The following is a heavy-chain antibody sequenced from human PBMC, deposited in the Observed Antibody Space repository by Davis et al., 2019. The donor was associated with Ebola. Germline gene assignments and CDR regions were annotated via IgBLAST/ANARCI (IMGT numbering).Heavy chain of an antibody. Sequence: GGSLRLSCAASGFTFSSYGMHWVRQAPGKGLEWVSAISGSGGSTYYADSVKGRFTISRDNSKNTLYLQMNSLRAEDTAVYYCAKGQRIRGYSYGDFDYWGQGTLVTVSS. CDR1: GFTFSSYG. CDR3: AKGQRIRGYSYGDFDY. CDR2: ISGSGGST. J-gene: IGHJ4*02. V-gene: IGHV3-23*01. D-gene: IGHD5-18*01.